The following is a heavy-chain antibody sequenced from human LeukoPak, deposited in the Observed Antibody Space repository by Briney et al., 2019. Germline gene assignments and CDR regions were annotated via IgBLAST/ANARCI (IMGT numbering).Heavy chain of an antibody. Sequence: GGSLRLSCADSGFTFSLYFISWVRQAPGKGLEWVATINLDGSEKFYMDSVKGRFTISRDNAKSSLYLQMNSLGAEDTAVYYCARDLGHSRHYFEYWGQRTLVTVSS. J-gene: IGHJ4*02. V-gene: IGHV3-7*01. CDR1: GFTFSLYF. CDR3: ARDLGHSRHYFEY. D-gene: IGHD7-27*01. CDR2: INLDGSEK.